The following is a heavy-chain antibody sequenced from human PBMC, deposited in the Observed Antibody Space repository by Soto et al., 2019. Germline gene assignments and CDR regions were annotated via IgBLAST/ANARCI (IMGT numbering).Heavy chain of an antibody. D-gene: IGHD3-3*01. CDR1: GFTFRTYA. CDR2: ISADGGNT. Sequence: QPGGSLRLSCVASGFTFRTYAMSWVRQASGKGLEWVSTISADGGNTYSADSVKGRFSISRDNSRNTLSLQMNSLRVEDTAVYYCAKHDFWAGDNYHYGVDVWGQGTTVTVSS. J-gene: IGHJ6*02. CDR3: AKHDFWAGDNYHYGVDV. V-gene: IGHV3-23*01.